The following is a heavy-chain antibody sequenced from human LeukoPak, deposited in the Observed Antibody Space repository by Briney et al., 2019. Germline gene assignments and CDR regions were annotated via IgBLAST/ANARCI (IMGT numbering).Heavy chain of an antibody. D-gene: IGHD2/OR15-2a*01. CDR2: INPDSGGT. CDR3: ARDAISPGIIDY. V-gene: IGHV1-2*02. J-gene: IGHJ4*02. Sequence: GASVKVSCKASGYRFTGYYVHWVRQAPGQGLEWMGWINPDSGGTNFAQRFQGRATLTRDTSISTAYMELSRLTSDDTAVYYCARDAISPGIIDYWGQGTLVTVSS. CDR1: GYRFTGYY.